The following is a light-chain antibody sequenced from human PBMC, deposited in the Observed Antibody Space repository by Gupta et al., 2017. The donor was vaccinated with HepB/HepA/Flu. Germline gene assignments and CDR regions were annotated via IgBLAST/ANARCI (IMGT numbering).Light chain of an antibody. Sequence: DLQLTPSPSFLSASVGDSVTIPCRASQGISRYLAWYQQQPGKAPKLLIYAAATLQSGGPSRVSGSGSGTEVTLTSSSMKTEDVATSEGQKIKRDPLTFGGGTKVEIK. CDR1: QGISRY. CDR2: AAA. V-gene: IGKV1-9*01. J-gene: IGKJ4*01. CDR3: QKIKRDPLT.